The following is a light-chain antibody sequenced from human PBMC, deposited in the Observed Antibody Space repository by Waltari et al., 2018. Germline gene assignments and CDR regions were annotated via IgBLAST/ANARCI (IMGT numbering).Light chain of an antibody. CDR3: QQANSFPYT. CDR2: AAS. Sequence: QMTQSPSSLSASVGDRVTITCRASQGISRWLAWYQQKPGKAPNLLMYAASSLQSVVPSRFSGSGSGTDFTLTISSLQPEDSAIYYCQQANSFPYTFGQGTKVEIK. J-gene: IGKJ2*01. CDR1: QGISRW. V-gene: IGKV1-12*01.